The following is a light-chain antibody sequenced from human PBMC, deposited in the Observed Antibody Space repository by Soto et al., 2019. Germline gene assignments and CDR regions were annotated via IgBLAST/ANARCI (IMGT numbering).Light chain of an antibody. V-gene: IGKV3-15*01. CDR3: QQYKDGQT. J-gene: IGKJ2*01. Sequence: EIVMTQSPATLSVSPGERATLSCRASQSISSNLAWYQQKPGQAPRLLIYGVSTRATGIPAKFSGSGSGTNFTLTTDSLLSEDLAVYYCQQYKDGQTFGRGTKVDIK. CDR2: GVS. CDR1: QSISSN.